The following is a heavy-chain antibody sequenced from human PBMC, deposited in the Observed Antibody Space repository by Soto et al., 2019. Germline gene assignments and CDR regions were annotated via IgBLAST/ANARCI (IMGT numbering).Heavy chain of an antibody. D-gene: IGHD3-10*01. CDR2: IYYSGST. Sequence: PSETLSLTCTVSGGSFSSNSYYWGWIRQPPGKGLEWIGSIYYSGSTYYNPSLKSRVTMSVDPSKNQFSLKLISVTAADTAVYYCARHWITMVRGVCHFDYWGQGTLVTV. V-gene: IGHV4-39*01. J-gene: IGHJ4*02. CDR3: ARHWITMVRGVCHFDY. CDR1: GGSFSSNSYY.